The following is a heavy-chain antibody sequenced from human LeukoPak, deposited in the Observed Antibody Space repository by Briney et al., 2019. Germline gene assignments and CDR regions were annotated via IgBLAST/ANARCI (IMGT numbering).Heavy chain of an antibody. CDR2: ISSSGSTI. CDR1: GFTFSDYY. D-gene: IGHD3-10*01. V-gene: IGHV3-11*01. Sequence: PGGSLRLSCVASGFTFSDYYMSWIRQAPGKGLEWVSYISSSGSTIYYTVSVKGRFTISRDNAKNSLYLQMNSLRADDTAVYYCAKLLLWFGEPADAFDIWGQGTMVTVSS. CDR3: AKLLLWFGEPADAFDI. J-gene: IGHJ3*02.